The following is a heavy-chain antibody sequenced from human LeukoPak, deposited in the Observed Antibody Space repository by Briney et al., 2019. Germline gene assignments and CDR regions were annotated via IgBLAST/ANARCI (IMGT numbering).Heavy chain of an antibody. J-gene: IGHJ4*02. Sequence: KPSETLSLTCTVSGGSMSSYYWSWIRQPPGKGLGWIGYIYYSGSTKYNPSLKSRVTISVDTSKNQFSLKLSSVTAADTALYYCARGARAGYNLEPFDYWGQGTLVTVSS. CDR3: ARGARAGYNLEPFDY. CDR2: IYYSGST. V-gene: IGHV4-59*08. D-gene: IGHD5-24*01. CDR1: GGSMSSYY.